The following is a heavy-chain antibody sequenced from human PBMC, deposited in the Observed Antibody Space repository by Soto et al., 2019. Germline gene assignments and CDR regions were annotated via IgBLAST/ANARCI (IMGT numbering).Heavy chain of an antibody. V-gene: IGHV4-59*12. CDR3: ARDKVTGHFDY. J-gene: IGHJ4*02. Sequence: SETLSLTCTVSGGSISSYYWSWIRQPPGKGLEWIGYIYYSGSTYYNPSLKSRVTISVDRSKNQFSLKLTSVTAADTAVYYCARDKVTGHFDYWGQGTLVTVSS. CDR1: GGSISSYY. D-gene: IGHD2-8*02. CDR2: IYYSGST.